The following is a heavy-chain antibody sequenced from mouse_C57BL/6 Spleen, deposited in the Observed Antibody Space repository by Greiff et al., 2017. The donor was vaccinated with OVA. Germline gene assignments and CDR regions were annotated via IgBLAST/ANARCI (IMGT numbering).Heavy chain of an antibody. V-gene: IGHV3-6*01. D-gene: IGHD1-1*01. CDR1: GYSITSGYY. J-gene: IGHJ1*03. CDR2: ISYAGSN. Sequence: EVQRVESGPGLVKPSQSLSLTCSVTGYSITSGYYWNWIRQFPGNKLEWMGYISYAGSNNYNPSLKNRISITRDTSKNQFFLKLNSVTTEDTATYYCAREYYYGSKGYWYFDVWGTGTTVTVSS. CDR3: AREYYYGSKGYWYFDV.